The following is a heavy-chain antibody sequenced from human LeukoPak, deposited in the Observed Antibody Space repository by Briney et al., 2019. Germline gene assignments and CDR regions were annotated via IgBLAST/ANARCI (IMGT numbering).Heavy chain of an antibody. D-gene: IGHD1-7*01. V-gene: IGHV4-39*01. CDR1: GGSISSSGYY. CDR2: IYYSEST. CDR3: ATHRENYYLDY. J-gene: IGHJ4*02. Sequence: SETLSLTCSVSGGSISSSGYYWGWIRQPPGKGLEWIGSIYYSESTYYNPSLKSRVTIFADTSKNQFSLKLSSVTAADMAVYYCATHRENYYLDYWGRGTLVTVSS.